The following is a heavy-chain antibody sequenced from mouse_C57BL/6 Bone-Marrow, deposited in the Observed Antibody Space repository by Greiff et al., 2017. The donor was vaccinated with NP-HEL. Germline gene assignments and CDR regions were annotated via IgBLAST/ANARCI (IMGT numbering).Heavy chain of an antibody. CDR1: GFTFSSYG. J-gene: IGHJ4*01. D-gene: IGHD2-1*01. CDR3: ARFYGNYVGYAMDY. CDR2: ISSGGSYT. Sequence: EVKVVESGGDLVKPGGSLKLSCAASGFTFSSYGMSWVRQTPDKRLEWVATISSGGSYTYYPDSVKGRFTISRDNAKNTLYLQMSSLKSEDTAMYYCARFYGNYVGYAMDYWGQGTSVTVSS. V-gene: IGHV5-6*01.